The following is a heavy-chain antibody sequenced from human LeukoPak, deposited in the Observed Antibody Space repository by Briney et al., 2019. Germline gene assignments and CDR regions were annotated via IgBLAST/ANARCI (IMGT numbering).Heavy chain of an antibody. Sequence: ASVKVSCKASGYTFTGYYMHWVRQAPGQGLEWMGWINPNSGGTNYAQKFQGRVTMTTDTSTSTAYMELRSLRSDDTAVYYCARDMDSGPDFFDYWGLGTLVTVSS. CDR2: INPNSGGT. V-gene: IGHV1-2*02. J-gene: IGHJ4*02. CDR1: GYTFTGYY. CDR3: ARDMDSGPDFFDY. D-gene: IGHD1-26*01.